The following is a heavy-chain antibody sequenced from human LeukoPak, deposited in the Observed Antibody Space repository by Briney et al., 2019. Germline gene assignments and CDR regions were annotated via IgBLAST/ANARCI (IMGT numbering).Heavy chain of an antibody. Sequence: GGPLRLSCAASGFTFTKAWMNWVRQAPGKGLEWVGHIKSKTDGGTTDYAAPVKGRFTISRDDSKNTLYLQMNSLKTEDTAVYYCTAWAPGAIFDYWGQGTLVTVSS. D-gene: IGHD2-2*01. CDR1: GFTFTKAW. J-gene: IGHJ4*02. V-gene: IGHV3-15*01. CDR2: IKSKTDGGTT. CDR3: TAWAPGAIFDY.